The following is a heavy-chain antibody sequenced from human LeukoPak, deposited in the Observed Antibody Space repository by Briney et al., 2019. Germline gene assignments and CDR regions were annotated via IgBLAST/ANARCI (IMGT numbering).Heavy chain of an antibody. D-gene: IGHD3-22*01. V-gene: IGHV4-61*02. J-gene: IGHJ4*02. CDR2: IYTSGST. CDR3: ARDRYYDSSGPPD. Sequence: SETLSLTCTVSGGSISSGSYYGRWIRQPAGKGREWIGRIYTSGSTNYTPSLKSRVTISVDTSKNQFSLKLSSVTAADTAVYYCARDRYYDSSGPPDWGQGTLVTVSS. CDR1: GGSISSGSYY.